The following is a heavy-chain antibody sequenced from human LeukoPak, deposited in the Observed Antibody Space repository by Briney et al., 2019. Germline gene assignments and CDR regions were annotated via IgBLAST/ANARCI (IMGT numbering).Heavy chain of an antibody. Sequence: SETLSLTCAVSGGSISSSNWWSWVRQPPEKGLEWIGEIYHSGSTNYNPSLKSRVTISVDTSKNQFSLKLSSVTAADTAVYYCARHVRLLWFGELLGQLDYWGQGTLVTVSS. CDR1: GGSISSSNW. V-gene: IGHV4-4*02. CDR3: ARHVRLLWFGELLGQLDY. D-gene: IGHD3-10*01. J-gene: IGHJ4*02. CDR2: IYHSGST.